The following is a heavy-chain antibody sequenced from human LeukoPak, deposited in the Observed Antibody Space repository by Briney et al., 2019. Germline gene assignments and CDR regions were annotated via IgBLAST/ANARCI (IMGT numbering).Heavy chain of an antibody. J-gene: IGHJ6*02. CDR2: FGTDGNT. CDR1: GFTFSGYA. V-gene: IGHV3-23*01. CDR3: ARRQFYYYGMDV. D-gene: IGHD5-24*01. Sequence: GGSLRLSCEASGFTFSGYAVSWVRQAPGKGLEWVSGFGTDGNTHYAESVRGRFDISRDTSKTTVYLQMNSLRAEDTAVYYCARRQFYYYGMDVWGQGTTVTVSS.